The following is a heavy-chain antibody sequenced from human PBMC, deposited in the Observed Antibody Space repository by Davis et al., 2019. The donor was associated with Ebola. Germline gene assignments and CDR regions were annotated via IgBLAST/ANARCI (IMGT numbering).Heavy chain of an antibody. V-gene: IGHV5-10-1*01. CDR1: GYNFINHW. J-gene: IGHJ4*02. D-gene: IGHD5-24*01. Sequence: GESLKISCQASGYNFINHWITWVRQMPGKGLEWMGRIDPSDSYTNYSPSFQGHVTISADKSISTAYLQWSSLKASDTAMYYCARREMATGGYFDYRGQGTLVTVSS. CDR3: ARREMATGGYFDY. CDR2: IDPSDSYT.